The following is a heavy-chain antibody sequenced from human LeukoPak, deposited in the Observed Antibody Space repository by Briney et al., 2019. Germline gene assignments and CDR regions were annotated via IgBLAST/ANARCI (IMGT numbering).Heavy chain of an antibody. V-gene: IGHV1-18*01. J-gene: IGHJ4*02. Sequence: ASVKVSCKASGYTFTSYGISWVRQAPGQGLEWMGWISAYNGNTNYAQKLQGRVTMTTDTSTSTAYMELRSLRSDDTAVYYCARDSEGPAALNYYFDYWGQGTLVTVSS. CDR2: ISAYNGNT. CDR1: GYTFTSYG. CDR3: ARDSEGPAALNYYFDY. D-gene: IGHD2-2*01.